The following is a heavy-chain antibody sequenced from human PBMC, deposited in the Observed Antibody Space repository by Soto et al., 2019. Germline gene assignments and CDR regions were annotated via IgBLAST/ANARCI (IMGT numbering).Heavy chain of an antibody. V-gene: IGHV3-30-3*01. CDR3: AKGEGNLRYFDWLSTTPFDY. CDR2: ISYDGSNK. D-gene: IGHD3-9*01. Sequence: PGGSLRLSCAASGFTFSSYAMHWVRQAPGKGLEWVAVISYDGSNKYYADSVKGRFTISRDNSKNTLYLQMNSLRAEDTAVYYCAKGEGNLRYFDWLSTTPFDYWGQGTLVTVSS. J-gene: IGHJ4*02. CDR1: GFTFSSYA.